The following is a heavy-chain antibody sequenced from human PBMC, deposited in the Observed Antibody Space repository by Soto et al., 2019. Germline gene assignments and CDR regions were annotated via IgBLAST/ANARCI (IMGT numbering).Heavy chain of an antibody. Sequence: GGSLRLSCAASGFTFRDFAMSWVRQAPGKGLEWVAVISYDGSNKYYADSVKGRFTISRDNSKNTLYLQMNSLRAEDTAVYYCARWVRIAVAASPLAYWGQGTLVTVSS. D-gene: IGHD6-19*01. V-gene: IGHV3-30-3*01. J-gene: IGHJ4*02. CDR2: ISYDGSNK. CDR3: ARWVRIAVAASPLAY. CDR1: GFTFRDFA.